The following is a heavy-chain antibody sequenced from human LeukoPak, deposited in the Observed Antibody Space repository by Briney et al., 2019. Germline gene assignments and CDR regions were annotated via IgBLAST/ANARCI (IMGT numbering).Heavy chain of an antibody. CDR3: ARDRDVGTYYYYYGLDV. J-gene: IGHJ6*02. Sequence: SETLSLTCTVSGGSINNHYWSWIRQPPGKGLEWIGYIYYSGSTNYNPPFKSRATISVDTSKNQFSLKLTSVTAADTAVYYCARDRDVGTYYYYYGLDVWGQGTTVTVSS. D-gene: IGHD1-26*01. CDR1: GGSINNHY. CDR2: IYYSGST. V-gene: IGHV4-59*11.